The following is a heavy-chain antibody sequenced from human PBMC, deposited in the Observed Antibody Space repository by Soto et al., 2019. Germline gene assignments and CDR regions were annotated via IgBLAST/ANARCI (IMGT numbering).Heavy chain of an antibody. V-gene: IGHV3-7*01. J-gene: IGHJ4*02. CDR2: IKQDGSEK. D-gene: IGHD3-22*01. CDR3: ARAYYYDSSGFSPGGY. Sequence: EVQLVESGGGLVQPGGSLRLSCSASGLPFSTYWMSWVRQPQGKGLEWVANIKQDGSEKYYVDSVRGRFTISRDTAKNSLYLQMNSLRAEDTAVYYCARAYYYDSSGFSPGGYWGQGTLVTVSS. CDR1: GLPFSTYW.